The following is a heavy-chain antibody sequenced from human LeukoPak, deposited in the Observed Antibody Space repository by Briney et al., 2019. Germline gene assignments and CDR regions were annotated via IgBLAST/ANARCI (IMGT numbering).Heavy chain of an antibody. D-gene: IGHD1-26*01. CDR1: GFSLRSYP. V-gene: IGHV3-23*01. Sequence: GGSLRLSCAASGFSLRSYPMSWVRQAPGKGLEGVSRISVSDGRTYYADAVKGRCTISRDNSKNPLYLQMNTLRAEDTAVYYCAKEKRVGVPPPYFAYWGQGTLVTVSS. CDR3: AKEKRVGVPPPYFAY. CDR2: ISVSDGRT. J-gene: IGHJ4*02.